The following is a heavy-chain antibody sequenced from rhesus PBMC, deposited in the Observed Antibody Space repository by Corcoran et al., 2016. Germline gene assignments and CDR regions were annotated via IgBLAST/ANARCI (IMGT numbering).Heavy chain of an antibody. J-gene: IGHJ4*01. CDR2: INSVSSYI. V-gene: IGHV3S4*01. D-gene: IGHD6-19*01. Sequence: EVQLVESGGGLVQPGGSLRLSCAASGFTFSDYYMSWVRQARGKGLQWVSSINSVSSYIYYADSVKGRFTISRDNAKNSLSLQMNSLKTEDTAVYYCTRGIAADSVLFDYWGQGVLVTVSS. CDR1: GFTFSDYY. CDR3: TRGIAADSVLFDY.